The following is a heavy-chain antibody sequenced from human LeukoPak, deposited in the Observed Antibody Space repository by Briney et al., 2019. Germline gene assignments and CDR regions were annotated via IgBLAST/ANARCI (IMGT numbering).Heavy chain of an antibody. CDR1: GGSISPYY. J-gene: IGHJ4*02. CDR3: ARALYSSSWYFDY. CDR2: IYTSDSP. Sequence: SETLSLTCTVSGGSISPYYWSWIRQPAGQGLEWIGRIYTSDSPNYNPSLKSRVTMSVDTSTNQFSLKLSSVTAADTAIYYCARALYSSSWYFDYWGQGTLVTVSS. D-gene: IGHD6-13*01. V-gene: IGHV4-4*07.